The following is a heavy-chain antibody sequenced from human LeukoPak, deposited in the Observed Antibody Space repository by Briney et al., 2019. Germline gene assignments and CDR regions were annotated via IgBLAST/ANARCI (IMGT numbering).Heavy chain of an antibody. V-gene: IGHV3-74*01. CDR2: INSDGSST. Sequence: GGSLRLSCAASGFTFSSYWMHWVRQAPGKGLVWVSRINSDGSSTSYADSVKGRFTISRDNAKNTQYLQMNSLRAEDTAVYYCARGYYYDSSGSVAPFDYWGQGTLVTVSS. J-gene: IGHJ4*02. CDR3: ARGYYYDSSGSVAPFDY. D-gene: IGHD3-22*01. CDR1: GFTFSSYW.